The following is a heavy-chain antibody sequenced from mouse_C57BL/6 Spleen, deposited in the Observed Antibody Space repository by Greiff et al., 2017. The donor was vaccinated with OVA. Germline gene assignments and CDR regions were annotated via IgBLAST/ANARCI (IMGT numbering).Heavy chain of an antibody. CDR2: IWWDDDK. Sequence: QVTLKVSGPGILQPSQTLSLTCSFSGFSLSTFGMGVGWIRQPSGKGLEWLAHIWWDDDKYYNPALTSRLTISKDTSNNQVFLQIANVDTADTATYYCAREREGGYGYEGSYAMDYWGQGTSVTVSS. CDR1: GFSLSTFGMG. V-gene: IGHV8-8*01. J-gene: IGHJ4*01. D-gene: IGHD2-2*01. CDR3: AREREGGYGYEGSYAMDY.